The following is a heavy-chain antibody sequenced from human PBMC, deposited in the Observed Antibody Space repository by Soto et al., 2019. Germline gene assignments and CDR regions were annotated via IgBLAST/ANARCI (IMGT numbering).Heavy chain of an antibody. V-gene: IGHV3-23*01. Sequence: EVQLLESGGGLEQPGGSLRLSCEASGFTFSSYAMSWVRQAPGKGLEWVSGINTRGTRTYYADSVKGRFTVSRDNSKNTLYLQMNSLRAEDTAVYYCAKDVFHDSDNYRNYFDSWGQGTLVTVSS. CDR1: GFTFSSYA. J-gene: IGHJ4*02. CDR2: INTRGTRT. D-gene: IGHD3-10*01. CDR3: AKDVFHDSDNYRNYFDS.